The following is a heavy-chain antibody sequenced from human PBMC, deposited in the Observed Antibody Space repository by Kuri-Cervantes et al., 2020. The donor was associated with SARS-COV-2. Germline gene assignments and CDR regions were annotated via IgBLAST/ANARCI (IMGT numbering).Heavy chain of an antibody. D-gene: IGHD3-10*01. Sequence: GGSLRLSCAASGFTFSSYAMHWVRQAPGKGLEWVAVISYDGSNKYYADSVKGRFTISRDNSKNTLYLQMNSLRAEDTAVYYCAGDHYYYYYMDVWGKGTTVTVSS. CDR3: AGDHYYYYYMDV. J-gene: IGHJ6*03. V-gene: IGHV3-30-3*01. CDR2: ISYDGSNK. CDR1: GFTFSSYA.